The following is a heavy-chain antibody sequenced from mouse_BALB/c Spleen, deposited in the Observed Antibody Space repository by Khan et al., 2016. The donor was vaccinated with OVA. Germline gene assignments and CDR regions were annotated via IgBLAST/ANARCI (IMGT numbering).Heavy chain of an antibody. CDR3: ARSPTWFTY. J-gene: IGHJ3*01. V-gene: IGHV9-3-1*01. Sequence: QIQLVQSGPELKKPGETVKISCRASGYTFTDYGVNWVKQAPGKGLKWMGWINTYTGEPTYADDFTGRFAFSLETSASTAYLQINNPKNEATATFFCARSPTWFTYWGQGTLVTVAA. CDR1: GYTFTDYG. CDR2: INTYTGEP.